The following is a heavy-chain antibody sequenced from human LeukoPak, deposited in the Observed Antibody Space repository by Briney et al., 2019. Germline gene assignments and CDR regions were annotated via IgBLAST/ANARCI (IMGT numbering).Heavy chain of an antibody. J-gene: IGHJ6*02. CDR3: ARAIGTSQFYFYYGMDV. CDR2: IYAGDSDT. CDR1: GYSFTSYW. V-gene: IGHV5-51*01. D-gene: IGHD2-2*01. Sequence: GESLKISCKGSGYSFTSYWIGWVRQMPGKGLEWMGIIYAGDSDTRYSPSFQGQVTISVDKSISTTYLQWSSLQASDTAMYYCARAIGTSQFYFYYGMDVWGQGTTVTVSS.